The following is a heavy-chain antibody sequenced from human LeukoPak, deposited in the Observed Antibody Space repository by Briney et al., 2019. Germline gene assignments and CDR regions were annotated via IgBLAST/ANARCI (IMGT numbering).Heavy chain of an antibody. Sequence: GGSLRLSCEASGFSFSEYYMSWIRQAPGKGLEWISYISHTGGTTYYVDSVKGRFTFSRDNAKSSLYLQMNSLRAEDTAVYYCARGNLWGQGTLVTVSS. V-gene: IGHV3-11*01. CDR2: ISHTGGTT. CDR1: GFSFSEYY. CDR3: ARGNL. J-gene: IGHJ5*02.